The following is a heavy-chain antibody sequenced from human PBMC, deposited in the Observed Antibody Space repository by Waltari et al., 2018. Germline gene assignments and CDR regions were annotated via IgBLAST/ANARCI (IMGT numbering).Heavy chain of an antibody. D-gene: IGHD3-22*01. CDR1: GYSFTSYW. J-gene: IGHJ3*02. CDR2: IYPGDSDT. Sequence: EVQLVQSGAEVKKPGESLKISCKGSGYSFTSYWIGWVSPMPGKGLEGMGIIYPGDSDTRYSPSFQGQVTISADKSISTAYLQWSSLKASDTAMYYCARHGYYDSSGSYAFDIWGQGTMVTVSS. CDR3: ARHGYYDSSGSYAFDI. V-gene: IGHV5-51*01.